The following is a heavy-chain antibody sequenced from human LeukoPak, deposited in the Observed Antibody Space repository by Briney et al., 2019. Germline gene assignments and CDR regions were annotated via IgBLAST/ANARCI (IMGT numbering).Heavy chain of an antibody. J-gene: IGHJ4*02. CDR3: ARADHYSHYFDY. D-gene: IGHD4-11*01. CDR2: INPNSGGT. V-gene: IGHV1-2*02. CDR1: GYTFTGYY. Sequence: ASVKVSCKASGYTFTGYYMRWVRQAPGQGLEWMGWINPNSGGTNYAQKFQGRVTMTRDTSISTAYMELSRLRSDDTAVYYCARADHYSHYFDYWGQGTLVTVSS.